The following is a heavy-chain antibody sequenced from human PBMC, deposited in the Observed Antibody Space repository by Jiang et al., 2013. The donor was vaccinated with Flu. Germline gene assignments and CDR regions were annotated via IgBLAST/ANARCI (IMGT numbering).Heavy chain of an antibody. V-gene: IGHV4-4*07. CDR3: ARQKEGQYKSSNWFDP. D-gene: IGHD1-14*01. CDR1: GGDMRDHY. CDR2: IHISGNT. J-gene: IGHJ5*02. Sequence: VKPSETLSLTCAVSGGDMRDHYWSWVRQPAGKGLEWIGRIHISGNTKYNPSLESRVAMSLDTSKNEFSLKLYSVTAADMAVYYCARQKEGQYKSSNWFDPWGQGTLVT.